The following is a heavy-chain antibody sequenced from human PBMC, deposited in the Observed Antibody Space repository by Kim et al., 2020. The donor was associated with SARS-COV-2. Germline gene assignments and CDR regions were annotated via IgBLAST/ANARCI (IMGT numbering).Heavy chain of an antibody. CDR2: IISIFGTA. Sequence: SVKVSCKASGGTFSSYAISWVRQAPGQGLEWMGGIISIFGTANYAQKFQGRVTITADESTSTAYMELSSLRSEDTAVYYCARGAALTYDFWSGYYPKWFDPWGQGTLVTVSS. CDR1: GGTFSSYA. J-gene: IGHJ5*02. CDR3: ARGAALTYDFWSGYYPKWFDP. D-gene: IGHD3-3*01. V-gene: IGHV1-69*13.